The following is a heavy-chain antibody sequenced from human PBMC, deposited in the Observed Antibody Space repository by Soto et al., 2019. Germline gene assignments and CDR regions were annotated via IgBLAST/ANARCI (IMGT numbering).Heavy chain of an antibody. CDR2: ISAYNANA. D-gene: IGHD6-13*01. Sequence: QIQLLQSGAEVKKPGASVKVTCKASGYTFRNFGISWVRQAPGQGLEWMGWISAYNANANYAQKFQGRLTMTADTTTSTAYMELRSLRSDDTAVYYCARENSDFDYRGQGTLVTVSS. V-gene: IGHV1-18*01. J-gene: IGHJ4*02. CDR1: GYTFRNFG. CDR3: ARENSDFDY.